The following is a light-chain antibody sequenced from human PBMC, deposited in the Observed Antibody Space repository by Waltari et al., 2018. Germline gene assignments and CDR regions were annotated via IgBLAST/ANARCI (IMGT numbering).Light chain of an antibody. Sequence: ERVMTQSPATLSVFPGERATLSCRASQSIRSHLAWYQHKPGQAPMHLIYGASTRATGIPARFSGSGSGTEFTLTISSLQSEDFAVYFCQQYDNWLGTFGQGTKVEIK. CDR1: QSIRSH. CDR2: GAS. V-gene: IGKV3-15*01. J-gene: IGKJ1*01. CDR3: QQYDNWLGT.